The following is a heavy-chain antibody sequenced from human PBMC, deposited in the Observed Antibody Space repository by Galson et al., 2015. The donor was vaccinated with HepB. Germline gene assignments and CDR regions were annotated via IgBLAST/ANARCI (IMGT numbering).Heavy chain of an antibody. CDR1: GGTFSSYA. D-gene: IGHD3-3*01. CDR3: AVSYDFWSGYLR. CDR2: IIPIFGTA. V-gene: IGHV1-69*13. Sequence: SVKVSCKASGGTFSSYAISWVRQAPGQGLEWMGGIIPIFGTANYAQKFQGRVTITADESTSTAYMELSSLRSEDTAVYYCAVSYDFWSGYLRWGQGTLVTVSS. J-gene: IGHJ4*02.